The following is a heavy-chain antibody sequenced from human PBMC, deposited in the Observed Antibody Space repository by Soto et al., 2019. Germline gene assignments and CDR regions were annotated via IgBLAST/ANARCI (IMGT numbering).Heavy chain of an antibody. CDR1: GGSISSYY. J-gene: IGHJ5*02. CDR2: IYYSGST. CDR3: ASLGYCSSTSCYGKWNWFDP. D-gene: IGHD2-2*01. V-gene: IGHV4-59*08. Sequence: TLSLTCTVSGGSISSYYWSWIRQPPGKGLEWIGYIYYSGSTNYNPSLKSRVTISVDTSKNQFSLKLSSVTAADTAVYYCASLGYCSSTSCYGKWNWFDPWGQGTLVTVSS.